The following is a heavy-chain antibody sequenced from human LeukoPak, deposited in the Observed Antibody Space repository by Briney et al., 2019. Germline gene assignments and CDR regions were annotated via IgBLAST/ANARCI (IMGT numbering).Heavy chain of an antibody. CDR1: GFTFDDYA. D-gene: IGHD2-15*01. Sequence: PGGSLRLSCAASGFTFDDYAMHWVRQAPGKGLEWVSGISWNSGSIGYVDSVKGRFTISRDNAKNSLYLQMNSLRAEDMALYYCAKSRAPVVAATRFDNWGQGTLVTVSS. CDR2: ISWNSGSI. V-gene: IGHV3-9*03. CDR3: AKSRAPVVAATRFDN. J-gene: IGHJ4*02.